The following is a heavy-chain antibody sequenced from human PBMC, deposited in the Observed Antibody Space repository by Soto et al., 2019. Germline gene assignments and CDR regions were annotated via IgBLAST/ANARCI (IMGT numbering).Heavy chain of an antibody. D-gene: IGHD1-7*01. CDR3: AGSPGLSRISGTTLGA. CDR2: INGDGSST. Sequence: EVQLVESGGGLFQPGVSLRLSCAASVFTFSSHWMHWVRQAPGKGLVCVSRINGDGSSTSYADSVKGRFTISRDNAKNMLYLQVNSLRADDTAVYYCAGSPGLSRISGTTLGAWGQGTLVTVSS. V-gene: IGHV3-74*01. J-gene: IGHJ5*01. CDR1: VFTFSSHW.